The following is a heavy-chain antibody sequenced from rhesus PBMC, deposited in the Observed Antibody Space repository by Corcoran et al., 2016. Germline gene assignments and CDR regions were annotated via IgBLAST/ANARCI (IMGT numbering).Heavy chain of an antibody. CDR3: AKGEGNYGNYGPFDY. J-gene: IGHJ4*01. CDR2: IGPGGDT. V-gene: IGHV3-72*01. Sequence: EVQLVESGGGLVQPGGSLRLSCAASGFTFSSYAMQWVHQAPGKGLEWVSAIGPGGDTYYADAVKGRFTSYRDNSKNTRSLQMNSLRAEDTAVYYCAKGEGNYGNYGPFDYWGQGVLVTVSS. D-gene: IGHD4-35*01. CDR1: GFTFSSYA.